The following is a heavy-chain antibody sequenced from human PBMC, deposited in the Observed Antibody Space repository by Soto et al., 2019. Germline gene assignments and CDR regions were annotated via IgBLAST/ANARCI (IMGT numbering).Heavy chain of an antibody. CDR3: ARDYGDYLDGLLGYYYYYMDV. Sequence: GGSLRLSCAASGFTFSSYSMNWVRQAPGKGLEWVSSISSSSSYIYYADSVKGRFTISGDNAKNSLYLQMNSLRAEDTAVYYCARDYGDYLDGLLGYYYYYMDVWGKGTTVTVSS. V-gene: IGHV3-21*01. D-gene: IGHD4-17*01. CDR2: ISSSSSYI. J-gene: IGHJ6*03. CDR1: GFTFSSYS.